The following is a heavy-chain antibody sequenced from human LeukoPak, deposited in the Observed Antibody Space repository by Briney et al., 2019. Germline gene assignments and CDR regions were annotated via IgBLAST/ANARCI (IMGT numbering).Heavy chain of an antibody. CDR1: GVSISSYY. J-gene: IGHJ6*03. V-gene: IGHV4-59*01. CDR2: IYYSGSN. CDR3: ARDLAVKARANYYYYMDV. D-gene: IGHD3-10*01. Sequence: PSETLSLTCTVSGVSISSYYWSWIRQPPGKGLEWIGYIYYSGSNNYNPSLKSRVTISVDTSKNHFSLKLSSVTAAETAVYYCARDLAVKARANYYYYMDVWGKGTTVTVPS.